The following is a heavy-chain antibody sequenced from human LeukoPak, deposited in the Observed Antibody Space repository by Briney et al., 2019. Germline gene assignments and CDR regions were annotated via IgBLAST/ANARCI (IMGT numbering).Heavy chain of an antibody. D-gene: IGHD3-10*01. Sequence: GGSLRLSCSASGFIFSDYWMHWVRQAPGKGLVWVSRLNSDGSSTIYADSVKGRFTISRDNAKNTLYLQMNSLRAEDTAVYYCARGLGGTGDHWGQGTLVTVSS. CDR2: LNSDGSST. J-gene: IGHJ4*02. CDR1: GFIFSDYW. V-gene: IGHV3-74*01. CDR3: ARGLGGTGDH.